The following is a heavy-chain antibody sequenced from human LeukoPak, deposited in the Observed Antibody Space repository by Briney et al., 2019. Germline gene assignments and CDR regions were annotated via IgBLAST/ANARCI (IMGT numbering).Heavy chain of an antibody. CDR2: ISSSSSYI. J-gene: IGHJ4*02. CDR1: GFTFSSYS. Sequence: GGSLRLSCAASGFTFSSYSMNWVRQAPGKGLEWVSSISSSSSYIYYADSVKGRFTISRDNAKNSLYLQMNSLRAEDTAVYHCARGHYYGLGSYYDNYYFDSWGQGTLVTVSS. CDR3: ARGHYYGLGSYYDNYYFDS. D-gene: IGHD3-10*01. V-gene: IGHV3-21*01.